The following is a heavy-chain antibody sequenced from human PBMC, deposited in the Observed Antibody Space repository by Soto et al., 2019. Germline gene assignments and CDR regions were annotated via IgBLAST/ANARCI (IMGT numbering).Heavy chain of an antibody. V-gene: IGHV2-5*01. Sequence: SGPTLVNPTQTLTLTCTFSGFSLSTSGVGVGWIRQPPGKALEWPALIYWNDDKRYSPSLKSRLTITKDTSKNQVVLTMTNMDPVDTATYYCAHAGGSGSYYHYYYYGMDVWGQGTTVTVSS. CDR1: GFSLSTSGVG. CDR2: IYWNDDK. D-gene: IGHD3-10*01. J-gene: IGHJ6*02. CDR3: AHAGGSGSYYHYYYYGMDV.